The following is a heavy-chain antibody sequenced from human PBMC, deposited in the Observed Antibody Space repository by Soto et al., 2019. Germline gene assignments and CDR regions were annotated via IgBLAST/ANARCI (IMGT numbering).Heavy chain of an antibody. Sequence: SETLSLTCAVYGGSFSGYYWSWIRQPPGKGLEWIGEINHSGSTNYNPSLKSRVTISVDTSKNQFSLKLSSVTAADTAVYYCARALRKLERRPQNEGTRYFDLWGRGTLVTVSS. D-gene: IGHD1-1*01. CDR2: INHSGST. CDR3: ARALRKLERRPQNEGTRYFDL. J-gene: IGHJ2*01. CDR1: GGSFSGYY. V-gene: IGHV4-34*01.